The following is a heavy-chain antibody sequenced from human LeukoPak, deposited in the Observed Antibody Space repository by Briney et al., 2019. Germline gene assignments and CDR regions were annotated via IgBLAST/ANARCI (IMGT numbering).Heavy chain of an antibody. Sequence: ASVKVSCKASGYTFTSYGISWVRQAPGQGLEWMGWISAYNGNTDYAQKLQGRVTMTTDTSTSTAYMELRSLRSEDTAVYYCTRVRAVAEKYNAFDIWGQGTMVIVSS. D-gene: IGHD6-19*01. V-gene: IGHV1-18*01. CDR2: ISAYNGNT. J-gene: IGHJ3*02. CDR3: TRVRAVAEKYNAFDI. CDR1: GYTFTSYG.